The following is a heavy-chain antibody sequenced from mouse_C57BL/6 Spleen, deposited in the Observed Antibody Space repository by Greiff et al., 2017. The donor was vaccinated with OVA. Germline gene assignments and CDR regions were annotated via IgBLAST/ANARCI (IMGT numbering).Heavy chain of an antibody. J-gene: IGHJ2*01. D-gene: IGHD2-3*01. Sequence: VQLKESGAELVRPGASVKLSCTASGFNIKDDYMHWVKQRPEQGLEWIGWIDPENGDTEYASKFQGKATITADTSSNTAYLQLSSLTSEDTAVYYCTPRWLLGYWGQGTTLTVSS. V-gene: IGHV14-4*01. CDR2: IDPENGDT. CDR3: TPRWLLGY. CDR1: GFNIKDDY.